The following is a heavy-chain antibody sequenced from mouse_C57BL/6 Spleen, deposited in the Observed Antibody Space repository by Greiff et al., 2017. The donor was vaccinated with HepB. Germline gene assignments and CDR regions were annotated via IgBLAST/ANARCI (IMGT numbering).Heavy chain of an antibody. J-gene: IGHJ2*01. CDR2: IDPETVGT. CDR3: TRGRGRQDFDY. D-gene: IGHD6-1*01. V-gene: IGHV1-15*01. Sequence: VQLQQSGAELVRPGASVTLSCKASGYTFTDYEMHWVKQTPVHGLEWIGAIDPETVGTAYNQKFKGKAILTADKSSSTAYLELRSLTSADSAVYYCTRGRGRQDFDYWSQGTTLTVSS. CDR1: GYTFTDYE.